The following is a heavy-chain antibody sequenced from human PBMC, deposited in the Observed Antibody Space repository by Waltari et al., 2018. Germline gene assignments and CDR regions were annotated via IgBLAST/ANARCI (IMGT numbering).Heavy chain of an antibody. CDR2: IYYSGST. V-gene: IGHV4-39*07. CDR3: AREIVPIYDSSGYYYGY. D-gene: IGHD3-22*01. J-gene: IGHJ4*02. CDR1: GGSISSSSYY. Sequence: QLQLQESGPGLVKPSETLSLTCTVSGGSISSSSYYWGWIRHPPGKGLEWIGSIYYSGSTYYNPSLKSRVTISVDTSKNQFSLKLSSVTAADTAVYYCAREIVPIYDSSGYYYGYWGQGTLVTVSS.